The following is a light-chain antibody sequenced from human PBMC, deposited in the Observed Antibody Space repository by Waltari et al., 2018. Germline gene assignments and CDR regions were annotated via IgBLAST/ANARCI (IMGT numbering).Light chain of an antibody. CDR2: KVS. V-gene: IGKV2-30*01. J-gene: IGKJ1*01. CDR3: TQGTHWPWT. Sequence: DVVLTQSPLSLPVTLGQPASISCRSSQSLVNSDGSTFLNWFHQGPGQSPRRLIYKVSNRDSGVPDRVSGSGSGTDFTLKSIRVEAEDVGVYYCTQGTHWPWTFGQGTKVEIK. CDR1: QSLVNSDGSTF.